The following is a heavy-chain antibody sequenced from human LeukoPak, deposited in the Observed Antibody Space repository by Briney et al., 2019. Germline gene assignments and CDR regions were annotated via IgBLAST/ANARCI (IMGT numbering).Heavy chain of an antibody. V-gene: IGHV3-33*06. Sequence: GGSLRLSCAASGLTFSTYVMHWVRQAPGKGLEWVALIWYDGSNKYYADSVKGRFTISRDNSKNTLYLQMNSLRAEDTAVYYCAKASAGKDAAGYFDYWGQGTLVTVSS. CDR2: IWYDGSNK. CDR3: AKASAGKDAAGYFDY. J-gene: IGHJ4*02. D-gene: IGHD6-13*01. CDR1: GLTFSTYV.